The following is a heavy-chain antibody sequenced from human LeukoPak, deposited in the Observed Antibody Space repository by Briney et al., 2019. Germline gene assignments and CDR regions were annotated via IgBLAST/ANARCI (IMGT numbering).Heavy chain of an antibody. D-gene: IGHD1-26*01. CDR1: GGSFSGYY. V-gene: IGHV4-34*01. CDR3: ARVGDDAFGI. CDR2: INHSGST. J-gene: IGHJ3*02. Sequence: SETLSLTCAVYGGSFSGYYWSWIRQPPGKGLEWIGEINHSGSTNYNPSLKSRVTISVDTSKNQFSLKLSSVTAADTAVYYCARVGDDAFGIWGQGTMVTVSS.